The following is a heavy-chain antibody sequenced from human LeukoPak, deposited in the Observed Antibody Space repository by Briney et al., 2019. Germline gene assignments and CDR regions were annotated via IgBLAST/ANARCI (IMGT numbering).Heavy chain of an antibody. CDR3: ARDRRNRGHYYGMDV. J-gene: IGHJ6*02. CDR2: INHSGST. CDR1: GGSFSGYY. D-gene: IGHD1-14*01. Sequence: SETLSLTCAVYGGSFSGYYWSWIRQPPGKGLEWIGEINHSGSTNYNPSLKSRVTLSVDTSKNQFSLKLSSVTAADTAVYYCARDRRNRGHYYGMDVWDQGTTVTVSS. V-gene: IGHV4-34*01.